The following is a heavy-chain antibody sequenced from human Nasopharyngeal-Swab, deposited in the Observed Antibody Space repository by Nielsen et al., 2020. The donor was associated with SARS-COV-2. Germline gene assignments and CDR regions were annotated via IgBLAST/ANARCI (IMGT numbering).Heavy chain of an antibody. CDR2: ISYDGSNK. D-gene: IGHD3-10*01. Sequence: GGSLTLSCAASGFTFSSYAMHWVRQAPGKGLEWVAVISYDGSNKYYADSVKGRFTISRDNSKNTLYLQMNSLRGEDTAVYYCARDGKYYYGSGPYYYGMDVWGQGTTVTVSS. J-gene: IGHJ6*02. V-gene: IGHV3-30-3*01. CDR3: ARDGKYYYGSGPYYYGMDV. CDR1: GFTFSSYA.